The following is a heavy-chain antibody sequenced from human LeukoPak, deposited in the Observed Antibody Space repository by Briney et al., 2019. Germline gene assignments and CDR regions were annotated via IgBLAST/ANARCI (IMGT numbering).Heavy chain of an antibody. D-gene: IGHD1-26*01. Sequence: PGGSLRLSCATSGFPFSTYTIHWVRQAPGKGLEWVSSINGRSTDIYYADSVKGRFTISRDNAENSVSLQMNSLRAEDTAMYYCARGPQRELLSWGQGALVTVSS. CDR1: GFPFSTYT. CDR2: INGRSTDI. CDR3: ARGPQRELLS. J-gene: IGHJ4*02. V-gene: IGHV3-21*01.